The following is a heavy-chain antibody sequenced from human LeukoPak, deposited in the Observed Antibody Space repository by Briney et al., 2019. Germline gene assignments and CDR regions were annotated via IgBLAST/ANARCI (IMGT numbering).Heavy chain of an antibody. CDR3: ARGIQHSYPDYYMDV. J-gene: IGHJ6*03. Sequence: PGGSLRLSCAASGFTFSSYWMSWVRQAPGKGLEWVANIKQDGSEKYYVDSVKGRFTISRDNAKNSLYLQMNSLRAEDTAVYYCARGIQHSYPDYYMDVWGKGTTVTVSS. CDR1: GFTFSSYW. V-gene: IGHV3-7*01. CDR2: IKQDGSEK. D-gene: IGHD5-18*01.